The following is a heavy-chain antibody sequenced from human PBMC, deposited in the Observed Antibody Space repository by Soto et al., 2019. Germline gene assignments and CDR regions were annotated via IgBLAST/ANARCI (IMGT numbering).Heavy chain of an antibody. D-gene: IGHD5-18*01. CDR2: INHSGST. CDR1: GWSCSGYY. CDR3: ARDCGYSYGLYYFDY. J-gene: IGHJ4*02. V-gene: IGHV4-34*01. Sequence: XETLSLTCTVSGWSCSGYYWSWIRQPPGKGLDWIGEINHSGSTNYNPSLKSRVTISVDTSKNQFSLKLSSVTAADTAVYYCARDCGYSYGLYYFDYWGQGTLVTVSS.